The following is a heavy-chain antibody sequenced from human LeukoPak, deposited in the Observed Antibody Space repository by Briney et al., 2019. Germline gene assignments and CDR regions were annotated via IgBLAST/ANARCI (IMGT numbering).Heavy chain of an antibody. J-gene: IGHJ4*02. Sequence: GGSLRLSCAASGXTFSSYEMNWVRQAPGKGLEWVSYTSYSGSTIYYADSVKGRFTISRDNAKNSLYLQMNSLRAEDTAVYYCATTKGSGFYRYYFDYWGQGTLVTVSS. CDR3: ATTKGSGFYRYYFDY. CDR1: GXTFSSYE. D-gene: IGHD3-22*01. CDR2: TSYSGSTI. V-gene: IGHV3-48*03.